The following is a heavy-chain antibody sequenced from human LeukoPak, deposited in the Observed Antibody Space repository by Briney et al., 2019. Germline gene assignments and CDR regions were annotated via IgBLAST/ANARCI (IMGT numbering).Heavy chain of an antibody. Sequence: SETLSLTCAVYGGSFSGYYWSWIRQPPGKGLEWIGEINHSGSTNYNPSLKSRVTISVDTSKNQFSLKLSSVTAADTAVYYCARGRAPRPYYGSGVPPYFDYWGQGTLVTVSS. CDR3: ARGRAPRPYYGSGVPPYFDY. D-gene: IGHD3-10*01. J-gene: IGHJ4*02. CDR1: GGSFSGYY. V-gene: IGHV4-34*01. CDR2: INHSGST.